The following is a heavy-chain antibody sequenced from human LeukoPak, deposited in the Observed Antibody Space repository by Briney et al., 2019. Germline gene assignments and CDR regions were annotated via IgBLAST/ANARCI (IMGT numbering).Heavy chain of an antibody. D-gene: IGHD3-10*01. J-gene: IGHJ6*03. CDR2: IIPIFGTA. CDR1: GGTFSSYA. V-gene: IGHV1-69*13. CDR3: ARDETGSTATKYYYYMDV. Sequence: SVKVSCKASGGTFSSYAISWVRQAPGQGLEWMGGIIPIFGTANYARKFQVRVTITADESTSTAYMELSSLRSEDTAVYYCARDETGSTATKYYYYMDVWGKGTTVTVSS.